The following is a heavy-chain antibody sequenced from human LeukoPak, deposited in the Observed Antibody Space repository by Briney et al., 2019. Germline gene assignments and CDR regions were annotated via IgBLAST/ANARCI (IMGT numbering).Heavy chain of an antibody. CDR2: ICPDGTGI. V-gene: IGHV3-74*01. D-gene: IGHD4/OR15-4a*01. CDR1: GFIFSFYC. J-gene: IGHJ4*02. Sequence: PGGSLRLSCAASGFIFSFYCMHWVRQAPGKGPMWVSRICPDGTGISYADSVKARFTTSRDNAKNTVYLQMNSLRAEDTAIYYCAKERDYGPADYWGQGTLVTVSS. CDR3: AKERDYGPADY.